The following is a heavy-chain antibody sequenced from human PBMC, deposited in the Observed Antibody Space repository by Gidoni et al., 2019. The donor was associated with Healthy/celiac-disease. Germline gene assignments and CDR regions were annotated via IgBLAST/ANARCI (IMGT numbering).Heavy chain of an antibody. D-gene: IGHD3-10*01. CDR2: IIPIFGTA. Sequence: QVQLVQSGAAVKKPGSSVQVSCKASGGTFSSYAISWVRQAPGQGLEWMGGIIPIFGTANYAQKFQGRVTITADESTSTAYMELSSLRSEDTAVYYCARHGSGSYYNVGWFDPWGQGTLVTVSS. J-gene: IGHJ5*02. V-gene: IGHV1-69*01. CDR1: GGTFSSYA. CDR3: ARHGSGSYYNVGWFDP.